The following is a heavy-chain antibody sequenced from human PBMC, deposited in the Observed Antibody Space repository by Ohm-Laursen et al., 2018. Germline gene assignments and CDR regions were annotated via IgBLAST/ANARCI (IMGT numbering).Heavy chain of an antibody. CDR1: GGSVSTSTYY. Sequence: GTLSLTCTVSGGSVSTSTYYWGWIRQPPGKGLEWIGEINHSGSTNYNPSLKSRVTISVDTSKNQFSLKLSSVTAADTAVYYCASGRDGYNWPRYYFDYWGQGTLVTVSS. CDR3: ASGRDGYNWPRYYFDY. CDR2: INHSGST. J-gene: IGHJ4*02. V-gene: IGHV4-39*07. D-gene: IGHD5-24*01.